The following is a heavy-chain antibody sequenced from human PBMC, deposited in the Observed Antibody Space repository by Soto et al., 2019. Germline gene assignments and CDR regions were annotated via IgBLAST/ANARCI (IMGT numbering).Heavy chain of an antibody. CDR3: ARGRSGSYRYYYYGMDV. J-gene: IGHJ6*02. V-gene: IGHV4-34*01. D-gene: IGHD1-26*01. Sequence: SETLSLTCAVYGGSFSGYYWSWIRQPPGKGLEWIGEINHRGSTNYNPSLKSRVTISVDTSKNQFSLKLSSVTAADTAVYYCARGRSGSYRYYYYGMDVWGQGTTVTVSS. CDR2: INHRGST. CDR1: GGSFSGYY.